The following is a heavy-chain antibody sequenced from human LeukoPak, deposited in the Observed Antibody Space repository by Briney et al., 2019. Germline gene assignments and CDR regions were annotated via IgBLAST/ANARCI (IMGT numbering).Heavy chain of an antibody. CDR2: INPSGGST. CDR1: GYTFTSYY. D-gene: IGHD1-26*01. CDR3: ARSFVGDWYFDL. V-gene: IGHV1-46*01. J-gene: IGHJ2*01. Sequence: ASVKVSCKASGYTFTSYYMHWVRQAPGQGLEWMGIINPSGGSTDYAQKFEGRVTMTRDTSTSTVYMELSSLRSEDTAVYYCARSFVGDWYFDLWGRGTLVTVSS.